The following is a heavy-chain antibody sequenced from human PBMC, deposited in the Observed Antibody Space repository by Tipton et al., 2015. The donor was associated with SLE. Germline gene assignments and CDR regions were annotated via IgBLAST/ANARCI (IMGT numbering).Heavy chain of an antibody. D-gene: IGHD2-8*02. CDR2: IYNGGGT. CDR3: AKDWGTGDVYYFQH. V-gene: IGHV3-23*03. J-gene: IGHJ1*01. Sequence: SLRLSCAASRFTFSNSDMNWVRQTPGKGLEWVSAIYNGGGTDYADSVKGRFTISGDSSKDTLYLQMNSLRVEDTAVYYCAKDWGTGDVYYFQHWGQGTLVTVSS. CDR1: RFTFSNSD.